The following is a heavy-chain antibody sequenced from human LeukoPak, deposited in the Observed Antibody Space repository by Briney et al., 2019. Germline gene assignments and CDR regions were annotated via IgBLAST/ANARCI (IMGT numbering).Heavy chain of an antibody. J-gene: IGHJ4*02. Sequence: ASVKVSCKASGYTFTSYGISWVRQAPGQGLEWMGWISAYNGNTNYAQKLQGRVTMTTDTSTSTAYMELRSLRSDDTAVYCCAREEYYYDSSGYPFDYWGQGTLVTVSS. CDR3: AREEYYYDSSGYPFDY. CDR2: ISAYNGNT. CDR1: GYTFTSYG. V-gene: IGHV1-18*01. D-gene: IGHD3-22*01.